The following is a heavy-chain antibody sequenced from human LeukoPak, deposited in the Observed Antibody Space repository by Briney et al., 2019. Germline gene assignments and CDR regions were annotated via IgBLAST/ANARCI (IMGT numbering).Heavy chain of an antibody. V-gene: IGHV3-48*03. J-gene: IGHJ4*02. Sequence: GGSLRLSCAASGFTFSSYEMNWVRQAPGKGLEWVSYISSSGSTIYYADSVKGRFTISRDNAKNSLYLQMNSLRAEDTAVYHCARDDKWEPFDYWGQGTLVTVSS. CDR3: ARDDKWEPFDY. CDR1: GFTFSSYE. D-gene: IGHD1-26*01. CDR2: ISSSGSTI.